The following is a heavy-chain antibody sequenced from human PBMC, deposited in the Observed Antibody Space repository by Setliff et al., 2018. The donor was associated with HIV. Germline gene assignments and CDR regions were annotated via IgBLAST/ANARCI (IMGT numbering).Heavy chain of an antibody. CDR1: GGSISSSSYY. CDR2: IYYSGTT. Sequence: ASETLSLTCTVSGGSISSSSYYWGWIRQPPGKGLEWLGTIYYSGTTYYNPSLKSRVTISVDTSKNQFSLKLSSVTAADTAVYYCARLYSTVTPDIWGKRTTVTVSS. CDR3: ARLYSTVTPDI. D-gene: IGHD2-21*01. J-gene: IGHJ6*04. V-gene: IGHV4-39*01.